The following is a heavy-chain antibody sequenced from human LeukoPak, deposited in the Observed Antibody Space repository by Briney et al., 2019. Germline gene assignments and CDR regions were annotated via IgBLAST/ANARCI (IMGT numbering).Heavy chain of an antibody. CDR2: VNPKSGYT. CDR3: ARVDGSPDS. CDR1: GHTFTRYD. Sequence: ASVKVSCKASGHTFTRYDINWVRQATGQGLEWMGWVNPKSGYTGYAQKFQGRVTITRDTSINTAYMELSSLTSEDTAVYYCARVDGSPDSWGQGTLVTVSS. V-gene: IGHV1-8*03. D-gene: IGHD2-15*01. J-gene: IGHJ4*02.